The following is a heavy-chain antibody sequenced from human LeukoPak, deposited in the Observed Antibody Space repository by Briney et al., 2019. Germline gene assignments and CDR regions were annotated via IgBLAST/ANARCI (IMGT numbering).Heavy chain of an antibody. J-gene: IGHJ4*02. V-gene: IGHV3-48*04. Sequence: GGSLTLSCAASGCSFSRYSMNWVRQAPGKGLEWVSYIRSSSSTKYYADPVKGRFNTSSNNAKHSPYLQVTSLSADDTAGSYCSRVWEPTPTTDYWGQGTPVTASS. CDR1: GCSFSRYS. CDR2: IRSSSSTK. D-gene: IGHD1-26*01. CDR3: SRVWEPTPTTDY.